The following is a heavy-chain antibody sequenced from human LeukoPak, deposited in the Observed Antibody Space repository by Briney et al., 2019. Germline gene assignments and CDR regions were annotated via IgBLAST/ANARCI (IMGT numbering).Heavy chain of an antibody. Sequence: SETLSLTCTVSGGSISSYYWSWIRQPPGKGLEWIGYIYYSGSTNYNPSLKSRVTISVDTSKNQFSLNLSSVTAADSAVYFCAREYYGSGTHFDYWGQGTLVTVSS. CDR2: IYYSGST. CDR1: GGSISSYY. D-gene: IGHD3-10*01. CDR3: AREYYGSGTHFDY. V-gene: IGHV4-59*12. J-gene: IGHJ4*02.